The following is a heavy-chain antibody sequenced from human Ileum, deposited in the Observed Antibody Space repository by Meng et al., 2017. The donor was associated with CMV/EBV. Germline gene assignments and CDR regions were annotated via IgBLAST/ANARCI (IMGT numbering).Heavy chain of an antibody. CDR3: ARDLTNKWFYY. D-gene: IGHD1-26*01. CDR2: MYFSGIA. J-gene: IGHJ4*02. V-gene: IGHV4-39*07. Sequence: QRPLPESGPGLVQPAGTPSLTCTASGDPISSGSHSWAWFRQPPGKRLEWIGSMYFSGIADYNPSLKSRVTISLHATQKQFSLRLTSVTAADSAVYFCARDLTNKWFYYWGQGALVTVSS. CDR1: GDPISSGSHS.